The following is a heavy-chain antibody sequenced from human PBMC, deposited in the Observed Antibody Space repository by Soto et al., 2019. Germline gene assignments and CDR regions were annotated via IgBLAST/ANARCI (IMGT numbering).Heavy chain of an antibody. J-gene: IGHJ4*02. CDR3: ARLGGFNRIPQYFDY. CDR2: IYPGDSDT. D-gene: IGHD3-3*01. V-gene: IGHV5-51*01. CDR1: GYSFTSYW. Sequence: PGESLKISCKGSGYSFTSYWIGWVRQMPGKGLEWMGIIYPGDSDTRYSPSFQGQVTISADKSISTAYLQWSSLKASDTAMYYCARLGGFNRIPQYFDYWGQGTLVTVSS.